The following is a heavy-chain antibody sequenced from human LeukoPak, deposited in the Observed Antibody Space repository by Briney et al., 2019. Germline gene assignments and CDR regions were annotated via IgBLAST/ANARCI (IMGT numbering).Heavy chain of an antibody. CDR3: ARDYCSSTSCLFDY. V-gene: IGHV1-2*06. CDR2: INPNSGGT. D-gene: IGHD2-2*01. CDR1: GYTFTVYY. J-gene: IGHJ4*02. Sequence: ASVKVSCKATGYTFTVYYMHWVRQAPGQGLEWMGRINPNSGGTNYAQKFQGRVTMTRDTSISTAYMDLSRLTSDDTAVYYCARDYCSSTSCLFDYWGQGTLVTVSS.